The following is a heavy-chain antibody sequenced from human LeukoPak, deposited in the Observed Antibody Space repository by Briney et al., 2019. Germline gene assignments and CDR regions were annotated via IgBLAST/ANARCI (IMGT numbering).Heavy chain of an antibody. V-gene: IGHV3-66*01. CDR3: ARDTTGYGSGDY. J-gene: IGHJ4*02. CDR1: GFTVSSNY. D-gene: IGHD3-10*01. Sequence: GGSLRLSCAASGFTVSSNYMSWVRQAPGKGLEWVSVIYSGGSTYYADSVKGRFTISRDNSKNTLYLQMNSLRAEDTAAYYCARDTTGYGSGDYWGQGTLVTVSS. CDR2: IYSGGST.